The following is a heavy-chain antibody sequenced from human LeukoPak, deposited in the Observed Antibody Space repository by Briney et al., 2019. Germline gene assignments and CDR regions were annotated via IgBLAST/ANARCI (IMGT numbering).Heavy chain of an antibody. CDR2: MITNRGTT. Sequence: ASVKVSCKASGYTFTNYNINWVRQATGQGLEWMGWMITNRGTTGYAHKFQGRVTMTRDTSINIAYMELSSLTSEDTAVYYYERYGGGTVFGVVLNDAFDMWGQGTMLSVSS. D-gene: IGHD3-3*01. J-gene: IGHJ3*02. V-gene: IGHV1-8*01. CDR3: ERYGGGTVFGVVLNDAFDM. CDR1: GYTFTNYN.